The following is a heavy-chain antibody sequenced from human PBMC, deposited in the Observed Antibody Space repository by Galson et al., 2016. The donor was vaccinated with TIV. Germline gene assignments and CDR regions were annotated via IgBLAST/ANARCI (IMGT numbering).Heavy chain of an antibody. CDR3: VRVPGAVAGRV. V-gene: IGHV1-2*02. J-gene: IGHJ4*02. D-gene: IGHD6-19*01. CDR1: GYTFPDFY. Sequence: SVKVSCKASGYTFPDFYLHWVRQAPGQGLEWMGWINPKNGDTNYAQKFQGRVTLTRDTTNTTAFLDLMWLRPDDTAVYFCVRVPGAVAGRVWGQGTLVTVSS. CDR2: INPKNGDT.